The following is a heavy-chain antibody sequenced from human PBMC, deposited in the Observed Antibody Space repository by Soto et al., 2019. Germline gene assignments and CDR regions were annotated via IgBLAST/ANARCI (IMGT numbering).Heavy chain of an antibody. CDR1: GFRFSSFW. J-gene: IGHJ4*02. Sequence: GGSLRLSCAVSGFRFSSFWMSWVRQVPGKGPEWVALISYDGTNKFYADSVKGRFTISRDNSKSTLYLQVDSLRPEDAAVYYCARDPKTSGGQHWAFNYFDSWGQGTLVTVSS. V-gene: IGHV3-30-3*01. CDR2: ISYDGTNK. D-gene: IGHD7-27*01. CDR3: ARDPKTSGGQHWAFNYFDS.